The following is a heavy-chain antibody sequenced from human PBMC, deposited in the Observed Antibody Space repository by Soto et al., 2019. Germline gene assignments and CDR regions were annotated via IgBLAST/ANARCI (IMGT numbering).Heavy chain of an antibody. J-gene: IGHJ4*02. CDR3: AKPPDYNWNDY. V-gene: IGHV3-23*01. CDR2: VSGSGGST. CDR1: GFTFSSYA. D-gene: IGHD1-20*01. Sequence: EVQLLESGGGLVQPGGSLRLSCAASGFTFSSYAMSWVRQAPGKGLEWISAVSGSGGSTYYADSVKGRFTISRDNSKDTLYLQMNTLRAEGTAVYYCAKPPDYNWNDYWGQGTLVTVSS.